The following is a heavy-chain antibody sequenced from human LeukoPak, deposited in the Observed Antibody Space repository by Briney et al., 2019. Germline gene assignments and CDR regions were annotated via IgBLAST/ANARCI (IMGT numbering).Heavy chain of an antibody. CDR3: ARARDGYNPDGFDI. CDR1: GGSISSSSYY. V-gene: IGHV4-39*07. D-gene: IGHD5-24*01. Sequence: PSETLSLTCTVSGGSISSSSYYWGWIRQPPGKGLEWIGSIYYSGSTYYNPSLKSRVTISVDTSKNQFSLKLSSVTAADTAVYYCARARDGYNPDGFDIWGQGTMVTVSS. CDR2: IYYSGST. J-gene: IGHJ3*02.